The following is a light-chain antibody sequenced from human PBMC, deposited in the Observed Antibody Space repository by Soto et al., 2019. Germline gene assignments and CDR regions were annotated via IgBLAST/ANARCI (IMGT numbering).Light chain of an antibody. Sequence: IFVAHSRAALSLSPGERCTLSCWASQSVGTRLAWYQQRPGQPPRLLISGASSRATGIPDRFSGSGSATELPITITRMEPADFEISYCKNYGISKVKFGQGTSTAIK. CDR1: QSVGTR. V-gene: IGKV3-20*01. CDR2: GAS. CDR3: KNYGISKVK. J-gene: IGKJ5*01.